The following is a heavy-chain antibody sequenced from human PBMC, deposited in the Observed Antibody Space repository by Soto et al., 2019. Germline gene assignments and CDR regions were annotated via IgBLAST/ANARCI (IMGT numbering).Heavy chain of an antibody. D-gene: IGHD3-3*01. V-gene: IGHV3-33*01. J-gene: IGHJ6*02. CDR2: IWYDGSNK. CDR3: ARDYVLGGSERRFLEWLTPYYYYGMDV. Sequence: GGSLRLSCAASGFTFSSYGMHWVRQAPGKGLEWVAVIWYDGSNKYYADSVKGRFTISRDNSKNTLYLQMNSLRAEDTAVYYCARDYVLGGSERRFLEWLTPYYYYGMDVWGQGTTVTVSS. CDR1: GFTFSSYG.